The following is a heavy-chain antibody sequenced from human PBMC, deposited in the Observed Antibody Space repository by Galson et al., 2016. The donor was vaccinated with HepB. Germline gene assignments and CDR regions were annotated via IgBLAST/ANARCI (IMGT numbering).Heavy chain of an antibody. Sequence: SLRLSCAASGFTFSSYSMNWVRQAPGKGLEWVSSISSSSSYIYYADSVKGRFTISRDNAKNSLYLQMNSLRAEDTAVYYRARAVSWDYGDYAGYWGQGTLVTVSS. J-gene: IGHJ4*02. CDR2: ISSSSSYI. V-gene: IGHV3-21*01. CDR3: ARAVSWDYGDYAGY. D-gene: IGHD4-17*01. CDR1: GFTFSSYS.